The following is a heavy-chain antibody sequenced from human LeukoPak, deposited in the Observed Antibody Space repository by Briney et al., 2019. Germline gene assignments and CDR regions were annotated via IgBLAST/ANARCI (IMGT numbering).Heavy chain of an antibody. CDR1: VYTFTGYY. Sequence: GASVTVSCKASVYTFTGYYMHWVRQAPGQGLEWMGWINPNSGVTNYAQKFQGWVTMTRDTSISTAYMELSRLRSDDTAVYYCTRGYYDSSGYYSRYYYYGMDVWGQGTTVTVSS. V-gene: IGHV1-2*04. J-gene: IGHJ6*02. CDR2: INPNSGVT. D-gene: IGHD3-22*01. CDR3: TRGYYDSSGYYSRYYYYGMDV.